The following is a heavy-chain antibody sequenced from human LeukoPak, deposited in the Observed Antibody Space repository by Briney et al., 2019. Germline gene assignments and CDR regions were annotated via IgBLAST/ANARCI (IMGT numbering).Heavy chain of an antibody. CDR2: ISYDGSNK. D-gene: IGHD2-2*01. CDR1: GFTFSSYG. Sequence: GGSLRLSCAASGFTFSSYGMHWVRQAPGKGLEWVAVISYDGSNKYYADSVKGRFTISRDNSKNTLYLQMDSLRAEDTTVYYCARVDCSSTSCYYLNYMDVWGKGTTVTVSS. V-gene: IGHV3-30*03. CDR3: ARVDCSSTSCYYLNYMDV. J-gene: IGHJ6*03.